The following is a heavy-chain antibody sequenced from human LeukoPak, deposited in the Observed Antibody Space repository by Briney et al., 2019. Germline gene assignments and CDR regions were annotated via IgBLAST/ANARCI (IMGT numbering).Heavy chain of an antibody. CDR3: SRESGYDFVFDY. V-gene: IGHV3-33*01. CDR1: GFTFSRHG. CDR2: IWYDATNK. Sequence: GGSLRLSCSASGFTFSRHGMHWVRQAPGKGLEWVAVIWYDATNKYYADSVKGRFTVSRDNSKNTMYLQMNSLRAEDTAVYYCSRESGYDFVFDYWGQGTLVTVSS. J-gene: IGHJ4*02. D-gene: IGHD5-12*01.